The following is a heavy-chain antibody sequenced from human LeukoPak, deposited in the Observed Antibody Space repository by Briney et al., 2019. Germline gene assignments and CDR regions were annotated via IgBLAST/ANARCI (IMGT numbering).Heavy chain of an antibody. J-gene: IGHJ6*03. D-gene: IGHD6-19*01. CDR1: GFTFSSYW. CDR3: ARFQYSSGWYSYYYYYYMDV. CDR2: IKQDGSEK. V-gene: IGHV3-7*01. Sequence: GGSLRLSCAASGFTFSSYWMSWVRQAPGKGLEWVANIKQDGSEKYYVDSVKGRFTISRDNAKNSLYLQMSSLRAEDTAVYYCARFQYSSGWYSYYYYYYMDVWGKGTTVTVSS.